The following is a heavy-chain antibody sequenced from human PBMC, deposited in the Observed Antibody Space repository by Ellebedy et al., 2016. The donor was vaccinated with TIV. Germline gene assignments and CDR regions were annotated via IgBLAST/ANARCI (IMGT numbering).Heavy chain of an antibody. V-gene: IGHV3-74*01. J-gene: IGHJ3*02. CDR3: ARVVATYYYDSSGYYLVSSNAFDI. Sequence: GGSLRLSXAASGFTFSSYWMHWVRQAPGKGLVWVSRINSDGSSTSYADSVKGRFTISRDNAKNTLYLQMNSLRAEDTAVYYCARVVATYYYDSSGYYLVSSNAFDIWGQGTMVTVSS. D-gene: IGHD3-22*01. CDR1: GFTFSSYW. CDR2: INSDGSST.